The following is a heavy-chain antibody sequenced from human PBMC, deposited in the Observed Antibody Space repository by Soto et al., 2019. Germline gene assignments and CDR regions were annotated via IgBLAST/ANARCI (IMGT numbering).Heavy chain of an antibody. D-gene: IGHD1-1*01. CDR3: AKGGATATTGIDY. J-gene: IGHJ4*02. CDR2: INVYNGNT. Sequence: VLVKVSCKAAGYPFTSYDISWVRQAPGQGLEWMGWINVYNGNTNYAQKLQGRVTMTTDTSTSTAYMELRSLTSDDTAVYYCAKGGATATTGIDYWGQGTLVTVSS. CDR1: GYPFTSYD. V-gene: IGHV1-18*01.